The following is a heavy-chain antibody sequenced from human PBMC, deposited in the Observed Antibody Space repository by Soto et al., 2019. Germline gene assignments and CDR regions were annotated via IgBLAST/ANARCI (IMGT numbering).Heavy chain of an antibody. D-gene: IGHD3-3*01. Sequence: ASVKVSCKASGYTFTSYGISWVRQAPGQGLEWMGWISAYNGNTNYAQKLQGRVTMTTDTSTSTAYMEPRSLRSDDTAVYYCARDGGYYDFWSGYHNWFDPWGQGTLVTVSS. CDR2: ISAYNGNT. V-gene: IGHV1-18*01. CDR1: GYTFTSYG. J-gene: IGHJ5*02. CDR3: ARDGGYYDFWSGYHNWFDP.